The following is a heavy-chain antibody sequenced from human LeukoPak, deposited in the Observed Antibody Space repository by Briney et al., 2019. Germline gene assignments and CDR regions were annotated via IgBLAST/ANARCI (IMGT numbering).Heavy chain of an antibody. Sequence: SVKVSCKASRGTFSSYVISWVRQAPGQGLEWMGGIIPIFGTAKYAQKFQGRVTITADKSTSTAYMGLSSLRSEDTAVYYCARRSSPWYFDYWGQGTLVTVSS. V-gene: IGHV1-69*06. CDR1: RGTFSSYV. D-gene: IGHD6-6*01. CDR2: IIPIFGTA. J-gene: IGHJ4*02. CDR3: ARRSSPWYFDY.